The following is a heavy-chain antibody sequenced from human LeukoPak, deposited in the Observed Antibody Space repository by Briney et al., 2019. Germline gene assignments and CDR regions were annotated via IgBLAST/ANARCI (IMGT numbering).Heavy chain of an antibody. CDR3: AKDLSGSYLFDY. D-gene: IGHD1-26*01. J-gene: IGHJ4*02. V-gene: IGHV3-30*02. CDR2: IRYDGSNK. CDR1: GFTFSSYG. Sequence: WGSLRLSCAASGFTFSSYGMHWVRQAPGKGLEWVAFIRYDGSNKYYADSVKGRSTISRDNSKNTLYLQMNSLRAEDTAVYYCAKDLSGSYLFDYWGQGTLVTVSS.